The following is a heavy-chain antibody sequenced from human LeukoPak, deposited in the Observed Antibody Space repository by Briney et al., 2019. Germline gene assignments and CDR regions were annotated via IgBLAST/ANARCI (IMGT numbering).Heavy chain of an antibody. CDR1: GFTFSSYS. CDR3: ARDDRAPGYGWFDP. V-gene: IGHV3-48*02. D-gene: IGHD5-12*01. Sequence: PGGSLRLSCAASGFTFSSYSMNWVRQAPGKGLEWVSYISSSSNTIYYTDSVKGRFTISRDNAKNSMYLQMNSLRDEDTAVYYCARDDRAPGYGWFDPWGQGTLVTVSS. J-gene: IGHJ5*02. CDR2: ISSSSNTI.